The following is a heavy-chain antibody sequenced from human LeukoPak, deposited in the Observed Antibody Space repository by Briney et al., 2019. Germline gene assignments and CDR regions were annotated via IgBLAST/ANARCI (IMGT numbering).Heavy chain of an antibody. Sequence: SETLSLTCTVSGGSISSSSYYWGWIRQPPGKGLEWIGGIYHTGHTFYNPSLKSRVTISVETSKNQFSLKLNSVTAADTAVYYCAKEGTVRWFDPWGQGTLVTVSS. CDR2: IYHTGHT. V-gene: IGHV4-39*07. D-gene: IGHD1-14*01. CDR1: GGSISSSSYY. J-gene: IGHJ5*02. CDR3: AKEGTVRWFDP.